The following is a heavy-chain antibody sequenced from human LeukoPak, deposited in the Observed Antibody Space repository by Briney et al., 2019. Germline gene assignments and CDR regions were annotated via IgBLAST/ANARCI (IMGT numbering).Heavy chain of an antibody. CDR2: INGGDGGT. Sequence: GGSLRLSCAASGFTFDSQPMSWARQAPGKGLEWVSTINGGDGGTYYADSVKGRFTISRDNSKTRLYLQMNSLRAEDTAVYYCVKGHKTFDYWGQGTLVTVSS. CDR3: VKGHKTFDY. V-gene: IGHV3-23*01. J-gene: IGHJ4*02. CDR1: GFTFDSQP.